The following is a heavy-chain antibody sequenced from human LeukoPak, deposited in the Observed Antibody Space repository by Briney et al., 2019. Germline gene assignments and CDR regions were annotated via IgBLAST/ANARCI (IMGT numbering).Heavy chain of an antibody. CDR1: GYIFTSYW. J-gene: IGHJ5*02. CDR2: IDPSDSYI. V-gene: IGHV5-10-1*01. Sequence: PGGSLRLSCTGSGYIFTSYWISWVRQMPGKGLEWMGRIDPSDSYINYSPSLQGHVTISADKSIGTAYLQWSSLKASDTAMYYCARGDILNWFDPWGQGTLVTVSS. CDR3: ARGDILNWFDP. D-gene: IGHD2-15*01.